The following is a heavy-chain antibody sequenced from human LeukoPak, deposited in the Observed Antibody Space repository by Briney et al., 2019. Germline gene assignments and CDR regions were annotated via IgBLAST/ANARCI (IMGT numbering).Heavy chain of an antibody. V-gene: IGHV3-30*02. J-gene: IGHJ6*03. Sequence: GGSLRLSCAASGFPFSSYGMYWVRQAPGKGLEWVAFIQFDGSNKYYADSVRGRFTISRDNSKNTLYLQMNSLRAEDTAMYYCSKDRGGDYWDYYYMDVWGKGTTVTISS. CDR2: IQFDGSNK. CDR1: GFPFSSYG. CDR3: SKDRGGDYWDYYYMDV. D-gene: IGHD4-17*01.